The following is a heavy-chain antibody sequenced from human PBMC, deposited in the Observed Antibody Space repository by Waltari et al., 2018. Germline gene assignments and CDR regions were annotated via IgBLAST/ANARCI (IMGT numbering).Heavy chain of an antibody. CDR2: IYYSGST. CDR1: GGSIRGISYY. Sequence: QLQLQESGPGLVKPSETLSLTCPVSGGSIRGISYYWGWIRQPPGKGLEWIGSIYYSGSTYYNPSLKSRVTISVDTSKNQFSLKLSSVTAADTAVYYCARVPHGRLGAHYYYMDVWGKGTTVTISS. V-gene: IGHV4-39*07. D-gene: IGHD3-16*01. CDR3: ARVPHGRLGAHYYYMDV. J-gene: IGHJ6*03.